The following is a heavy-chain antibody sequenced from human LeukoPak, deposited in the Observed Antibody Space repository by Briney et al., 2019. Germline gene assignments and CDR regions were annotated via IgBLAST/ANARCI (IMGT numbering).Heavy chain of an antibody. J-gene: IGHJ4*02. CDR3: AKDVGKWESLHFFDY. D-gene: IGHD1-26*01. Sequence: GGSLRLSCVASGFTFTSDAMNWVRQAPGKGLEWVSSTVSRGTTQYADSVKGRFTVSRDTSKNTLYLQMNSLRADDTAVYYCAKDVGKWESLHFFDYWGQGTLVTVSS. V-gene: IGHV3-23*01. CDR1: GFTFTSDA. CDR2: TVSRGTT.